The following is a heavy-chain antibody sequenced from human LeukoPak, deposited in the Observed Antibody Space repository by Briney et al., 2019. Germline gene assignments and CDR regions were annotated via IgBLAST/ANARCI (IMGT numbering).Heavy chain of an antibody. V-gene: IGHV4-61*02. D-gene: IGHD5-12*01. CDR2: IYTSGST. J-gene: IGHJ4*02. CDR3: ARAAPRGYSGYLLDY. Sequence: PSETLSLTCTVSGGSISSGGYYWSWIRQPAGKGLEWIGRIYTSGSTNYNPSLKSRVTISVDTSKNQFSLKLSSVTAADTAVYYCARAAPRGYSGYLLDYWGQGTLVTVSS. CDR1: GGSISSGGYY.